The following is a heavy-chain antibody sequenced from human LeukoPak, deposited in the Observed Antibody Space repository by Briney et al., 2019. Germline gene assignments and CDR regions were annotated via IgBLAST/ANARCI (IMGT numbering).Heavy chain of an antibody. CDR2: ISSSSSYI. V-gene: IGHV3-21*01. CDR3: ARDLGRDCSGGSCYSKDGLFDP. D-gene: IGHD2-15*01. CDR1: GFTFSSYS. J-gene: IGHJ5*02. Sequence: GGSLRLSCAASGFTFSSYSMNRVRQAPGKGLEWVSSISSSSSYIYYADSVKGRFTISRDNAKNSLYLQMNSLRAEDTAVYYCARDLGRDCSGGSCYSKDGLFDPWGQGTLVTVSS.